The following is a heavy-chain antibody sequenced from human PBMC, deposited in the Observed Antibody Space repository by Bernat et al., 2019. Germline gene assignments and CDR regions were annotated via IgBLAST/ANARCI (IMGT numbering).Heavy chain of an antibody. J-gene: IGHJ2*01. V-gene: IGHV3-21*01. CDR2: ISSSSSYI. CDR3: ARAGDHGDWYFDL. CDR1: GFTFSSYS. Sequence: EVQLVESGGGLVKPGGSLRLSCAASGFTFSSYSMNWVRQAPGKGLEWVSSISSSSSYIYYAASVKGRFTISGDNAKNSLYLKMNSLRAEDTAVYYCARAGDHGDWYFDLWGRGTLVTVAS. D-gene: IGHD7-27*01.